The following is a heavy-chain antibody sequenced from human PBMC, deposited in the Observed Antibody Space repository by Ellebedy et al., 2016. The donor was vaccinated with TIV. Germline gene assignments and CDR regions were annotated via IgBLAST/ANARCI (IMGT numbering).Heavy chain of an antibody. CDR1: GGTFSSYA. V-gene: IGHV1-69*13. J-gene: IGHJ4*02. D-gene: IGHD5-18*01. Sequence: SVKVSXXASGGTFSSYAISWVRQAPGQGLEWMGGIIPIFGTANYAQKFQGRVTITADESTSTAYMELSSLRSEDTAVYYCARDHGDTAMEYFDYWGQGTLVTVSS. CDR3: ARDHGDTAMEYFDY. CDR2: IIPIFGTA.